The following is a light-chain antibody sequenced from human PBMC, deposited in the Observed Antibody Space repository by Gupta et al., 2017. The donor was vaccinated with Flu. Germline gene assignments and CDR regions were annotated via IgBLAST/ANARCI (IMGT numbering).Light chain of an antibody. CDR3: ASYADNRNFAV. CDR2: RIH. Sequence: SAISPCNLVSWFLPHPGDAPKLLIYRIHQRPSVVSNRFSGSKSGNSASLTISGLQSEDEADYYCASYADNRNFAVLGGGTKLTVL. J-gene: IGLJ2*01. CDR1: SAISPCNL. V-gene: IGLV2-23*02.